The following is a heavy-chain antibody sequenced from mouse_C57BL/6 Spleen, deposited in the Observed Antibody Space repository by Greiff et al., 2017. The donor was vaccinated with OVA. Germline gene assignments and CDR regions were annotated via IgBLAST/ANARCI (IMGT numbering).Heavy chain of an antibody. CDR3: ARRRTYGSSPYWYFDV. Sequence: VQLQQSGPELVKPGASVKISCKASGYSFTGYYMNWVKQSPEKSLEWIGEINPSTGGTTYNQKFKAKATLTVDKSSSTAYMQLKSLTSEDSAVYYCARRRTYGSSPYWYFDVWGTGTTVTVSS. D-gene: IGHD1-1*01. CDR2: INPSTGGT. V-gene: IGHV1-42*01. J-gene: IGHJ1*03. CDR1: GYSFTGYY.